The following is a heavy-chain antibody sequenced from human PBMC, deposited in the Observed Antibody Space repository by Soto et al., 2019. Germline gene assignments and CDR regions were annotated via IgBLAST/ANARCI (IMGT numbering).Heavy chain of an antibody. J-gene: IGHJ4*02. CDR3: ARHGTWTDSYYFDS. CDR2: IYYSGST. D-gene: IGHD1-1*01. Sequence: SETLSLTCTVSGGSISSSSYYWGWIRQPPGKGLEWIGYIYYSGSTYYNPSLKSRVTISVDTSKNQFSLKLGSVTAADTAVYYCARHGTWTDSYYFDSWGQGTLVTVSS. V-gene: IGHV4-39*01. CDR1: GGSISSSSYY.